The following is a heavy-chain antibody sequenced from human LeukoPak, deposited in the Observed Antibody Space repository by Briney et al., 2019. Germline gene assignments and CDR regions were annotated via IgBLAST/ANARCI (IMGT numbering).Heavy chain of an antibody. V-gene: IGHV3-23*01. D-gene: IGHD3-3*01. J-gene: IGHJ6*03. CDR3: AKDVGYDFWSGYYYYMDV. CDR1: GFTITTYA. Sequence: PGGSLRLSCAASGFTITTYAVNWVRQAPGKGLEWVSAISGSGGSTYYADSVKGRFTISRDNSKNTLYLQMNSLRAEDTAVYYCAKDVGYDFWSGYYYYMDVWGKGTTVTVSS. CDR2: ISGSGGST.